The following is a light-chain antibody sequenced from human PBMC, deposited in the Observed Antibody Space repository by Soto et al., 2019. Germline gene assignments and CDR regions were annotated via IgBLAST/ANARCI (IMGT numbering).Light chain of an antibody. J-gene: IGLJ2*01. Sequence: QSVLTQPPSVSGAPGQRVTISCTGSSSNIGAGYNVHWYQQLPGTAPKLLIYANSNRPSGVPDRFSGSKSGTSASLAITGLQAEDEAYYYCQSYDTSLSVVFGGGTKLTVL. CDR1: SSNIGAGYN. CDR3: QSYDTSLSVV. CDR2: ANS. V-gene: IGLV1-40*01.